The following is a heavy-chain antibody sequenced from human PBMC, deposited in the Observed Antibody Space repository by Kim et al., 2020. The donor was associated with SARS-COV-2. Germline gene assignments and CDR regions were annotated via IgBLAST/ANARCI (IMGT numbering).Heavy chain of an antibody. J-gene: IGHJ4*02. Sequence: GESAKDRLTISRDNAKNTLYRQMNRLTAEDTAVYYCARRQFTSGWYYFDYWGQGTLVTVSS. CDR3: ARRQFTSGWYYFDY. D-gene: IGHD6-19*01. V-gene: IGHV3-74*01.